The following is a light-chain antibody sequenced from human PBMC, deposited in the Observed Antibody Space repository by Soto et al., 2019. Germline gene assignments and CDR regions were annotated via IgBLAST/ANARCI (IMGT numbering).Light chain of an antibody. Sequence: NFMLTQPHSVSESPGKTVIISCTSSSGSIASNYVQWYQQRPGSAPTIVIYEDNQRPSGVPDRFSGSVDSSSNSASLTISGLKTEDEADYYCHSYESNNVVFGGGTKLTVL. CDR1: SGSIASNY. J-gene: IGLJ3*02. CDR2: EDN. V-gene: IGLV6-57*02. CDR3: HSYESNNVV.